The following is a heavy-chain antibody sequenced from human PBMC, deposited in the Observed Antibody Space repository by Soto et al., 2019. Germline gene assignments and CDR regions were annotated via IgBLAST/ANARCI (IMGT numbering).Heavy chain of an antibody. CDR2: ISAYNGNT. CDR3: ARDLAVLAAIAGSIDY. V-gene: IGHV1-18*04. D-gene: IGHD2-2*01. Sequence: ASVKVSCKASGYTFTSYGISWVRQAPGQRLEWMGWISAYNGNTNYAQKLQGRVTMTTDTSTSTAYMELRSLRSDDTAVYYCARDLAVLAAIAGSIDYWGQGTLVTVS. J-gene: IGHJ4*02. CDR1: GYTFTSYG.